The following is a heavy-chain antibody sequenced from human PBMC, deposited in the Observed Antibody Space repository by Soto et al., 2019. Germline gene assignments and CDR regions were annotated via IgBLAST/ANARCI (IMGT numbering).Heavy chain of an antibody. CDR2: ISAYNGNT. D-gene: IGHD2-2*01. V-gene: IGHV1-18*01. CDR3: ATTNIVVVPAARKDFDY. Sequence: QVQLVQSGAEVKKPGASVKVSCKASGYTFTSYGISWVRQAPGQGLEWMGWISAYNGNTNYAQKLQGRVTMTTDTSTSTAYMELRRLRSDDTAVYYCATTNIVVVPAARKDFDYWGQGTLVTVSS. J-gene: IGHJ4*02. CDR1: GYTFTSYG.